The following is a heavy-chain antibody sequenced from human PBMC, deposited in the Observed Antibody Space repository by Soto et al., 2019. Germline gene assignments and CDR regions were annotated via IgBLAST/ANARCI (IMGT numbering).Heavy chain of an antibody. CDR1: GGSISSGDYY. CDR2: IYYSGST. CDR3: ARPPRPRGWEARAGKYSYGMDA. J-gene: IGHJ6*02. V-gene: IGHV4-30-4*01. Sequence: NPSETLSLTCTVSGGSISSGDYYWSWIRQPPGKGLEWIGYIYYSGSTYYNPSLKSRVTISVDTSKNQFSLKLSSVTAADTAVYYCARPPRPRGWEARAGKYSYGMDAWGQGTTVTVSS. D-gene: IGHD1-26*01.